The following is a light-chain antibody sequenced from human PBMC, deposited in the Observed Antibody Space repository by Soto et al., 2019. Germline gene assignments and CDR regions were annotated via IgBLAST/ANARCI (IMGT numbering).Light chain of an antibody. Sequence: EIVLMQSPGTLSLSPGERATLSCRASQTMTRAYVAWYQQKPGQAPRLLIYAASYRATGISARIGGSGSGTDFTLTISSLEPEDFAVYYCQQRSSWPWTFGQGTKVDIK. V-gene: IGKV3-11*01. J-gene: IGKJ1*01. CDR3: QQRSSWPWT. CDR2: AAS. CDR1: QTMTRAY.